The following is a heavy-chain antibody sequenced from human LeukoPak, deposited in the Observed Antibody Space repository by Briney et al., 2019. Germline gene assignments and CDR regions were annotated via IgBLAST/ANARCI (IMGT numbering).Heavy chain of an antibody. Sequence: GGSLRLSCAASGFTFSSYGMHWVRQAPGKGLEWVAVIWYDGSNKYYADSVKGRFTISRDNSKNTLYLQMNSLRAEDTAVYYCARESHSSGWYHYYYYYGMDVWGQGTTVTVSS. CDR3: ARESHSSGWYHYYYYYGMDV. D-gene: IGHD6-19*01. J-gene: IGHJ6*02. V-gene: IGHV3-33*01. CDR2: IWYDGSNK. CDR1: GFTFSSYG.